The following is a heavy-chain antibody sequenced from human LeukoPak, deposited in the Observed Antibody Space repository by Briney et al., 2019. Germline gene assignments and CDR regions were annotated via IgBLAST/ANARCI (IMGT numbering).Heavy chain of an antibody. J-gene: IGHJ6*02. CDR3: ARDRMVRGVILPAYGMDV. D-gene: IGHD3-10*01. Sequence: GGSLRLSCAASGFTFSSYSMNWVRQAPGKGLEWVSSIISSSSYIYYADSVKGRFTISRDNAKNSLYLQMNSLRAEDTAVYYCARDRMVRGVILPAYGMDVWGQGTTVTVSS. CDR1: GFTFSSYS. V-gene: IGHV3-21*01. CDR2: IISSSSYI.